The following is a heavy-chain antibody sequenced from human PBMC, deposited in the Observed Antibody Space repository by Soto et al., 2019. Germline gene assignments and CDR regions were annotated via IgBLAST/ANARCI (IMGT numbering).Heavy chain of an antibody. V-gene: IGHV3-7*01. J-gene: IGHJ4*02. CDR3: ARDGPGYSSGWVIDY. D-gene: IGHD6-19*01. Sequence: PGGSLRLSCAASGFTFSSYWMSWVRQAPGKGLEWVANIKQDGSEKYYVDSVKGRFTISRDNAKNSLYLQMNSLRAEDTAVYYCARDGPGYSSGWVIDYWGQGTLVTVSS. CDR2: IKQDGSEK. CDR1: GFTFSSYW.